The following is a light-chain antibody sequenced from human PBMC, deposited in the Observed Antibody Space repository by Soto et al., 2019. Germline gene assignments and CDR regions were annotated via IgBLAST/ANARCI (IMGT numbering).Light chain of an antibody. CDR1: QSLLSINGNNY. CDR2: LGS. Sequence: DLVMTQSPLSLPVTPGEPASISCRSSQSLLSINGNNYLDWYLQKPGQSPQLLIYLGSTRASGVPDRFSGSGSGTDFTLKISRVEAEDVGVYYCMQALQTPWTFGQGTKVEIK. J-gene: IGKJ1*01. V-gene: IGKV2-28*01. CDR3: MQALQTPWT.